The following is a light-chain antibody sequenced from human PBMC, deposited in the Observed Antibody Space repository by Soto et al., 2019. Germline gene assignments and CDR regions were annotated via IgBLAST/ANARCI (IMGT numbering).Light chain of an antibody. J-gene: IGKJ5*01. V-gene: IGKV1-39*01. Sequence: DTQMSQSPSSMSSSVWERVTITCRTSQSISSYLNWYQQKPGKAPKLLIYAASSLQSGVPARFSGSGSGTDFTLTISSLQPEDFVTYYCQQSYGTPITFGQGTRLEIK. CDR1: QSISSY. CDR3: QQSYGTPIT. CDR2: AAS.